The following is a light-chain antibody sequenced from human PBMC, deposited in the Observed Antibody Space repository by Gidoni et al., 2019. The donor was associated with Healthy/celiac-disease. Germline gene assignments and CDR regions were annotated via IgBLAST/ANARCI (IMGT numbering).Light chain of an antibody. CDR1: QSVSSSY. CDR2: GAS. J-gene: IGKJ4*01. V-gene: IGKV3-20*01. CDR3: QQYGSSF. Sequence: EIVLTQSPGTLSLSPGERATLSCRASQSVSSSYLAWYQQKPGQAPRLLIYGASSRATGIPDRCSGSGSGTDFTLTISRLEPEDFAVYYCQQYGSSFFGGGTKVEIK.